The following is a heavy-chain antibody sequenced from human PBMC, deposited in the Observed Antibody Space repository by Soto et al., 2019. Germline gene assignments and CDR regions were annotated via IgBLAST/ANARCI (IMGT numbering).Heavy chain of an antibody. D-gene: IGHD2-15*01. CDR1: GGTFSSDS. J-gene: IGHJ4*02. CDR3: ARSGGLDRDFNY. V-gene: IGHV1-69*15. Sequence: QAQLVQSGAEVKKPGSSVKVSCKASGGTFSSDSFSWVRQAPGQGLEWMGRIIPMFDTPIYAQKFQDRVTITADESTSTAYMQLSSLRSGDTAVYYCARSGGLDRDFNYWGQGSLVTVSS. CDR2: IIPMFDTP.